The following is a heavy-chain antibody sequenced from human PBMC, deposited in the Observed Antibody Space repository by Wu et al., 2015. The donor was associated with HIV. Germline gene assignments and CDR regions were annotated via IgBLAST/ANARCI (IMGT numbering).Heavy chain of an antibody. V-gene: IGHV1-69*05. CDR3: ASGILVRGSERWFDP. CDR2: IIPIFRTT. Sequence: QVQLEQSGAEVKNPGSSVKVSCKSSGGTFSSYAVNWVRQAPGQGLEWVGGIIPIFRTTNYAQKFQGRVTITTDESTTTAYMELTGLRSEDTAIYYCASGILVRGSERWFDPWGQGTLVTVSS. J-gene: IGHJ5*02. D-gene: IGHD3-10*01. CDR1: GGTFSSYA.